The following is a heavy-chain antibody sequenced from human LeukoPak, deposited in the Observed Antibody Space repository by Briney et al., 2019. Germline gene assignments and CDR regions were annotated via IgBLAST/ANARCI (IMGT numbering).Heavy chain of an antibody. V-gene: IGHV4-59*12. Sequence: SETLSLTCTVSGGSISSYYWSWIRQPPGKGLEWIGYIYYSGSSNQNPSLKSRVTISVDTSKNQFSLKLSSVTAADTAVYYCARAKVVPAAIAAFDIWGQGTMVTVSS. CDR2: IYYSGSS. CDR1: GGSISSYY. CDR3: ARAKVVPAAIAAFDI. J-gene: IGHJ3*02. D-gene: IGHD2-2*02.